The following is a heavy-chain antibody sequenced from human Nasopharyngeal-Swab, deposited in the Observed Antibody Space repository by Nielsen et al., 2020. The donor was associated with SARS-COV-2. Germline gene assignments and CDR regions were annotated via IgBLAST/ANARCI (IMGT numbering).Heavy chain of an antibody. D-gene: IGHD1-26*01. CDR1: GFTFSDYY. CDR2: ISSSGSNI. CDR3: AKVEGRWEPYKYYFYY. J-gene: IGHJ4*02. V-gene: IGHV3-11*01. Sequence: GGSLRLSCAASGFTFSDYYMSWIRQAPGKGLEWVSYISSSGSNIYYADSVKGRFTISRDNSKNTLYLQMNSLRAEDTAVYYCAKVEGRWEPYKYYFYYWGQGTLVTVSS.